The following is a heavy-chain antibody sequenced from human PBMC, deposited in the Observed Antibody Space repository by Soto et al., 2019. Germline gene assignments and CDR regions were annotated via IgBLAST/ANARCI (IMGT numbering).Heavy chain of an antibody. J-gene: IGHJ4*02. CDR3: SIVVPLIVTGQGDAPDKHYFDS. CDR1: GGSFSGYY. Sequence: QVQLQQWGAGLLKPSETLSLTCAVYGGSFSGYYWSWIRQSPKKGLECIGEINHSRSTNQNPSLNRRFSISVDTYKNRCSLKMRSVTAADTAVYYCSIVVPLIVTGQGDAPDKHYFDSWGLGTLVTASP. CDR2: INHSRST. D-gene: IGHD3-22*01. V-gene: IGHV4-34*01.